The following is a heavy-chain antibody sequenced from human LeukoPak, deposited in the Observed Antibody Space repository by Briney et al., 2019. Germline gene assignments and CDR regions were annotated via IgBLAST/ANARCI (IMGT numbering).Heavy chain of an antibody. Sequence: ASVKVSCKASGYTFTGYYMHWVRQAPGQGLEWMGWINPNSGGTNYAQKFQGWVTMTRDTSISTAYMELSRLRSDDTAVYYCARDYYDSSGYYYAFDYWGQGTLVTVSS. CDR3: ARDYYDSSGYYYAFDY. D-gene: IGHD3-22*01. V-gene: IGHV1-2*04. CDR2: INPNSGGT. CDR1: GYTFTGYY. J-gene: IGHJ4*02.